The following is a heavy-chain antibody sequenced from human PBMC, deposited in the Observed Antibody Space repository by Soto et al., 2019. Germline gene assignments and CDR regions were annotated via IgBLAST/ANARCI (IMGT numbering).Heavy chain of an antibody. CDR3: ARAMVRGKNYYGVDV. Sequence: EVQLVQSGAEVKKPGESLKISCKGSGYSFTNYWIGLVRQMPGKGLEWMGIIYPGDSDTRYSPSFQGQVTISADKSSSTAYLQWSSLKASDTAMYSCARAMVRGKNYYGVDVWGQGTTVTVSS. CDR1: GYSFTNYW. D-gene: IGHD3-10*01. J-gene: IGHJ6*02. V-gene: IGHV5-51*03. CDR2: IYPGDSDT.